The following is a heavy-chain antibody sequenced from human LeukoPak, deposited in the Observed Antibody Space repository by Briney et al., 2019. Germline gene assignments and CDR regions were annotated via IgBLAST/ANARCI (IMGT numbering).Heavy chain of an antibody. D-gene: IGHD3-22*01. V-gene: IGHV3-23*01. CDR3: AKDLNYYDSSGYYWDLDY. CDR1: GFTFSSYA. J-gene: IGHJ4*02. CDR2: ISGSGGST. Sequence: PGGSLRLSCAASGFTFSSYAMSWVRQAPGKGLEWVSAISGSGGSTYYADSVKGRFTISRDNSKNTLYLQMNSLRAEDTAVYYCAKDLNYYDSSGYYWDLDYWGQGTLVTVSS.